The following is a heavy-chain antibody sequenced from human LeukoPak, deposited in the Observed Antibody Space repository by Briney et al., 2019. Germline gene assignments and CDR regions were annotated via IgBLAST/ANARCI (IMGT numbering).Heavy chain of an antibody. CDR3: AREIREWELRRYFDY. CDR1: GGSISSSSYY. Sequence: SETLSLTCTVSGGSISSSSYYWGWIRPPPGKGLEWIGSIYYSGSTKYNPSLKSRVTISVDKSKNQFSLKLSSVTAADTAVYYCAREIREWELRRYFDYWGQGTLVTVSS. CDR2: IYYSGST. D-gene: IGHD1-26*01. V-gene: IGHV4-39*07. J-gene: IGHJ4*02.